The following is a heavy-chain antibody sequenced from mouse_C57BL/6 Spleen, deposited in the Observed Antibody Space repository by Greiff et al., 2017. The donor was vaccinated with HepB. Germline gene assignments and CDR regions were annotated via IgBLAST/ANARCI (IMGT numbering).Heavy chain of an antibody. CDR2: ISNLAYSI. J-gene: IGHJ1*03. Sequence: EVKLMESGGGLVQPGGSLKLSCAASGFTFSDYGMAWVRQAPRKGPEWVAFISNLAYSIYYADTVTGRFTISRENAKNTLYLEMSSLRSEDTAMYYCARQDYDGSSYDGYFDVLGKGTTVTVSS. D-gene: IGHD1-1*01. CDR3: ARQDYDGSSYDGYFDV. V-gene: IGHV5-15*01. CDR1: GFTFSDYG.